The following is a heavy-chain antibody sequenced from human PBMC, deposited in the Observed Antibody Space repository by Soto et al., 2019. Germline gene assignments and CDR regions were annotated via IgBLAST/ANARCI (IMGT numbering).Heavy chain of an antibody. V-gene: IGHV3-48*03. CDR1: GFTFSDYE. D-gene: IGHD1-26*01. CDR3: ARGPLVGGTHPPDY. CDR2: ISTSGSII. J-gene: IGHJ4*02. Sequence: EVQLVESGGGLVQPGGSLRLSCAGSGFTFSDYEMNWVRQAPGKGLEWVSYISTSGSIIYYADSVKGRFTISRDNAKNSLYLQMNSLRAEDTAVYCCARGPLVGGTHPPDYWGQGTLVTVSS.